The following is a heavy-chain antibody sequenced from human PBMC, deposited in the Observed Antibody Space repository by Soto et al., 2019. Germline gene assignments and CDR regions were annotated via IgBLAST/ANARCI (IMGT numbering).Heavy chain of an antibody. D-gene: IGHD3-10*01. Sequence: QLQLQESGSGLVKPSQTLSLTCAVSGGSISSGGYSWSWIRQPPGKGLEWIGYIYHSGSTYYNPALTSRVTISVDRSKNQFSLKLSSVTAADTAVYYCARAHGSGWGAFDIWAKGQWSPSLQ. CDR2: IYHSGST. CDR3: ARAHGSGWGAFDI. CDR1: GGSISSGGYS. J-gene: IGHJ3*02. V-gene: IGHV4-30-2*01.